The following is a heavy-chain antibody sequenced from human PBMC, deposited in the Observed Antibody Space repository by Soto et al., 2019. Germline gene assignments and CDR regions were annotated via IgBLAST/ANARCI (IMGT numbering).Heavy chain of an antibody. J-gene: IGHJ4*01. CDR2: TYYRSKWYY. Sequence: PSQTLSPTSAIAGDSVSSNSAGWSWVRQSPSRGLEWLGRTYYRSKWYYEYAVSVRGRITINPDTSKNQYSLQLNSVTPEDTAVYFCARGEQYSGRIFDYWGQGTLVTVSS. V-gene: IGHV6-1*01. CDR1: GDSVSSNSAG. CDR3: ARGEQYSGRIFDY. D-gene: IGHD1-26*01.